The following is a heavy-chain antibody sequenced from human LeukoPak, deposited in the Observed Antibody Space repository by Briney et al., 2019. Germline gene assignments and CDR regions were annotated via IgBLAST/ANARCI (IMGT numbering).Heavy chain of an antibody. CDR1: GFTFNNYA. D-gene: IGHD2-21*01. CDR3: AKSDCGSDGCKLLNY. V-gene: IGHV3-23*01. Sequence: GGSLRLSCAASGFTFNNYAMGWVRQPPGKGLEWLSAIDGGGDATKYADSVKGRFTISRDNSKNTLSLQMNSLRVEDTAIYYCAKSDCGSDGCKLLNYWGQGILVTVSS. J-gene: IGHJ4*02. CDR2: IDGGGDAT.